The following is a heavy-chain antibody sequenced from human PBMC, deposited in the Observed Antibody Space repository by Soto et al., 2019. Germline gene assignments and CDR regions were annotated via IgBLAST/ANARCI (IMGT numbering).Heavy chain of an antibody. D-gene: IGHD2-15*01. V-gene: IGHV5-51*01. CDR1: GYSFTSYW. CDR2: IYPGDSDT. Sequence: GESLKISCKGSGYSFTSYWIGWVRQMPGKGLEGMGIIYPGDSDTRYSPSCQGQVTITADKSISTAYLQWSSLKASDTAMYYCARAKGDLLRDYYYYGMDVWGQGTTVTFSS. CDR3: ARAKGDLLRDYYYYGMDV. J-gene: IGHJ6*02.